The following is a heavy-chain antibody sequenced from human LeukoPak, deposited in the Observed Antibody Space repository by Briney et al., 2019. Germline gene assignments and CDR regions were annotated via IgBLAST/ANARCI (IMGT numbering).Heavy chain of an antibody. Sequence: GASVTVSCKASGYTFTDYYIRWVRQAPGQGLEWMAWINPNSGGTYYAQNFHDRITLTRDTSISTAYMELSRLRSDDTAIYYCARANALYCSSTSCLFDYWGQGTLVTVSS. CDR2: INPNSGGT. D-gene: IGHD2-2*01. J-gene: IGHJ4*02. V-gene: IGHV1-2*02. CDR1: GYTFTDYY. CDR3: ARANALYCSSTSCLFDY.